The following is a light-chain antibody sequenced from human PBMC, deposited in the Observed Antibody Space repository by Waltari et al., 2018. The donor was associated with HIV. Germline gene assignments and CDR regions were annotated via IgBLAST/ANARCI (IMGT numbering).Light chain of an antibody. Sequence: DVQMTQSPSSLSASIGDRVNITCRASHDIKDHLNWYQQKPGKAPKALIYVASNLETGVPSRFSGAGSKTDFTFVISSLQPEDVATYYFEQYGNLYTFGQGTKVEIK. J-gene: IGKJ2*01. V-gene: IGKV1-33*01. CDR3: EQYGNLYT. CDR1: HDIKDH. CDR2: VAS.